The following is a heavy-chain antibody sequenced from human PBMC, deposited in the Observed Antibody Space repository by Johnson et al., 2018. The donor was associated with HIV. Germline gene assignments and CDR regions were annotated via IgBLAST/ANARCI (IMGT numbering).Heavy chain of an antibody. J-gene: IGHJ3*02. D-gene: IGHD1-26*01. CDR2: LSYDGSNE. CDR1: GLTFGDSA. Sequence: QVQLVESGGGVVQPGGSLRLSCAASGLTFGDSAIHWVRQAPAKGLEWVAVLSYDGSNEYYADSVKGRFTISRDNSKNTLSLQMNSPRVDDTALYYCASGEVHIPESYYVTVSRAFDIWGQGTMVSVSS. CDR3: ASGEVHIPESYYVTVSRAFDI. V-gene: IGHV3-30-3*01.